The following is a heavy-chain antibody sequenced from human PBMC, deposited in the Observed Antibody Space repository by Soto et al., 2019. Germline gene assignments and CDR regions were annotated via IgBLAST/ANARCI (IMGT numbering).Heavy chain of an antibody. J-gene: IGHJ6*02. Sequence: DVQLLESGGGVVQSGGSLRLSCSTSGFTFWNFAMAWVRQGPGKGLEWVSTVNDRGGSTYYADSVKGRFTISRDDSENTLHLQMSSLRADDTAIYYCARWGSGTNFYYHYAMDVWGQGTTVTVSS. CDR2: VNDRGGST. CDR3: ARWGSGTNFYYHYAMDV. CDR1: GFTFWNFA. D-gene: IGHD3-16*01. V-gene: IGHV3-23*01.